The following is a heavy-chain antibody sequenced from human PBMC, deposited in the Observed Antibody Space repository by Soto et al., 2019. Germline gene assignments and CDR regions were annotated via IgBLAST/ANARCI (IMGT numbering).Heavy chain of an antibody. CDR1: GYTFTVYY. V-gene: IGHV1-2*02. CDR2: INPNSGGT. CDR3: ARGGIFGVVIYWFDP. J-gene: IGHJ5*02. D-gene: IGHD3-3*01. Sequence: ASVKVSCKASGYTFTVYYMHWVRQSPGQWLEWMGWINPNSGGTNYAQKFQGRVTMTRDTSISTAYMELSRLRSDDTAVYYCARGGIFGVVIYWFDPWGQGTLVTVSS.